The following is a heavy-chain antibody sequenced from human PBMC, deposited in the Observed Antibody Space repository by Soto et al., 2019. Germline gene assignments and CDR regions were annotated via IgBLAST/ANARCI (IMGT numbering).Heavy chain of an antibody. Sequence: EVQLVESGGDLVQPGGSLRLSCAASGSTFTSYWMHWVRQAPGKGLVWVSRINSDGSTTNYADSVKGRFTISRDNAKNTLYLQMNSLRADDTAVYYCARDLTAGDTYWGQGTLVTVSS. D-gene: IGHD7-27*01. CDR1: GSTFTSYW. CDR3: ARDLTAGDTY. J-gene: IGHJ4*02. V-gene: IGHV3-74*01. CDR2: INSDGSTT.